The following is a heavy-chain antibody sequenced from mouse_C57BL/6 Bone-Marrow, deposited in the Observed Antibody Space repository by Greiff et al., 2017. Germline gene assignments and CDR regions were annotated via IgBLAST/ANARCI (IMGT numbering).Heavy chain of an antibody. CDR3: ARGGDYGSPWFAY. D-gene: IGHD1-1*01. V-gene: IGHV1-69*01. CDR2: IDPSDSYT. CDR1: GYTFTSYW. J-gene: IGHJ3*01. Sequence: QVQLQQPGAELVMPGASVKLSCKASGYTFTSYWMHWVKQRPGQGLEWIGEIDPSDSYTNYNHKFKGKSTLTVDKSSSTAYMQLSSLTSEDSAVYYCARGGDYGSPWFAYWGQGTLVTVSA.